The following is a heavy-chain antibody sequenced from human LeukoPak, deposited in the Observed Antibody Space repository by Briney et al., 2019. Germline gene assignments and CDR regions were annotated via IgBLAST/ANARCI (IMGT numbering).Heavy chain of an antibody. CDR2: ISSSSSYI. Sequence: GGSLRLSCAASGFTFSSYSMNWVRQPPGKGLEWVSSISSSSSYIYHADSVKGRFTISRDNAKNSLYLQMNSLRAEDTAVYYCARDDSSSWYDFWFDPWGQGTLVTVSS. J-gene: IGHJ5*02. D-gene: IGHD6-13*01. CDR1: GFTFSSYS. CDR3: ARDDSSSWYDFWFDP. V-gene: IGHV3-21*01.